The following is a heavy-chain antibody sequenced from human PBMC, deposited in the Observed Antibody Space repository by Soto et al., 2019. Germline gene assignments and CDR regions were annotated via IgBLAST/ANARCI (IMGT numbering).Heavy chain of an antibody. D-gene: IGHD3-10*01. J-gene: IGHJ6*02. CDR2: IIPILGIA. CDR3: ARAGRGVYGMDV. CDR1: GGTFSSYT. V-gene: IGHV1-69*02. Sequence: QVQLVQSGAEVKKPGSSVKVSCKASGGTFSSYTISWVRQAPGQGLEWMGRIIPILGIANYAQKYQGRVTITADKSTSTAYMELSSLRSEDTAVYYCARAGRGVYGMDVWGQGTTVTVSS.